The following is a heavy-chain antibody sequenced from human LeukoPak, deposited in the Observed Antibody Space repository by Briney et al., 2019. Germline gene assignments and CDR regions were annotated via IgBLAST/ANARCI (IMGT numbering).Heavy chain of an antibody. CDR1: GFTVSSNY. CDR2: IYTGGST. Sequence: PGGSLRLSCAVSGFTVSSNYMSWVRQAPWKGLEWVSVIYTGGSTYYADSVKGRFTISRDNSKNTLYLQMNSLRAEDTAVYYCARGDGYNRWGASDIWGQGTMVTVSS. J-gene: IGHJ3*02. D-gene: IGHD5-24*01. V-gene: IGHV3-53*01. CDR3: ARGDGYNRWGASDI.